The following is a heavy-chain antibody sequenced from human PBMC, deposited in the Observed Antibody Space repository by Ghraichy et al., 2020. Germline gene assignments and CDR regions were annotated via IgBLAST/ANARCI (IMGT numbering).Heavy chain of an antibody. D-gene: IGHD3-16*01. V-gene: IGHV4-59*01. CDR3: ARDKSLVYGMDV. Sequence: SETLSLTCTVSGGSISSYYWSWIRQPPGKGLEWIGYIYYSGSTNYNPSLKSRVTISVDTSKNQFSLKLSSVTAADTAVYYCARDKSLVYGMDVWGQGTTVTVSS. CDR2: IYYSGST. CDR1: GGSISSYY. J-gene: IGHJ6*02.